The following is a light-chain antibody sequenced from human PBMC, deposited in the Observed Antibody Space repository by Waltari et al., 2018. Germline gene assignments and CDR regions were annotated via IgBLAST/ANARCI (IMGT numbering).Light chain of an antibody. V-gene: IGKV1-9*01. CDR3: QQLNSFPYT. CDR1: QGISSY. CDR2: AAS. Sequence: DIQLTQSPSFLSASVGDRVTITCRASQGISSYLAWYQQQPGEAPKLLISAASILQSGVPSRFSGSGSGTEFTLTISSLQPEDFATYYCQQLNSFPYTFGQGTKLDIK. J-gene: IGKJ2*01.